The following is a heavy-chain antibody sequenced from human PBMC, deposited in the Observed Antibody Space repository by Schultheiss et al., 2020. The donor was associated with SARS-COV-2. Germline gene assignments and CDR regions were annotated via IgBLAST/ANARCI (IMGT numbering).Heavy chain of an antibody. D-gene: IGHD3-22*01. Sequence: GSLRLSCTVSGGSISSYYWSWIRQPPGKGLEWIGYIYYSGSTNYNPSLKSRVTISVDTSKNQFSLKLSSVTAADTAVYYCARGRRYYDSSGYYPTRYYFDYWGQGTLVTVSS. J-gene: IGHJ4*02. CDR1: GGSISSYY. V-gene: IGHV4-59*12. CDR3: ARGRRYYDSSGYYPTRYYFDY. CDR2: IYYSGST.